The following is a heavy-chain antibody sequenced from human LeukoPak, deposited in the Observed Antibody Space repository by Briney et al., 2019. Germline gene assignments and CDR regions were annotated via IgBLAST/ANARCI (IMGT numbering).Heavy chain of an antibody. V-gene: IGHV3-30*18. Sequence: GGSLRLSCAPSGFTFSSYAMSWVRQAPGKGLEWVALISYDGSNKYYADSVKGRFTISRDNSKNTLYLQMNSLRAEDTAVYCCAKDPSYSGLPINWFDSWGQGTLVTVSS. J-gene: IGHJ5*01. CDR1: GFTFSSYA. CDR2: ISYDGSNK. CDR3: AKDPSYSGLPINWFDS. D-gene: IGHD5-12*01.